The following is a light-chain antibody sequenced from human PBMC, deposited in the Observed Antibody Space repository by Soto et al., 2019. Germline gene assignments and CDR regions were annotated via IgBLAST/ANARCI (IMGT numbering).Light chain of an antibody. CDR3: QQSYNSPPIT. CDR1: QSISSW. V-gene: IGKV1-39*01. CDR2: AAS. J-gene: IGKJ5*01. Sequence: DIQMTQSPSTLSASVGYIVTIACRASQSISSWLAWYQQRPGKAPTLLIYAASSLQSGVPSRFRGSGYGTDFALTITSLQPEDFAIYYCQQSYNSPPITFGQGTRLEIK.